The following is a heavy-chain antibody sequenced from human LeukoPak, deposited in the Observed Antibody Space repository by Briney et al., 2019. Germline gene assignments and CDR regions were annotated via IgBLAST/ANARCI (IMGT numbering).Heavy chain of an antibody. CDR2: TRDDASKT. CDR1: GFTFRSYV. D-gene: IGHD2-15*01. Sequence: PGGSLRLSCTGSGFTFRSYVMHWVRQAPGKGLEWVAYTRDDASKTWYGGSVKGRFTISRDNSKNTLYLHMNSVRGEDTAMYYCANGDCRGGRCSSGAHWGQGTLVTVSS. CDR3: ANGDCRGGRCSSGAH. J-gene: IGHJ4*02. V-gene: IGHV3-30*02.